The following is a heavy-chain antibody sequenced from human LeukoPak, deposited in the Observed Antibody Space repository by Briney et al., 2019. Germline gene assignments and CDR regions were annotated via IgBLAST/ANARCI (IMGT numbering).Heavy chain of an antibody. J-gene: IGHJ4*02. CDR3: AKSRMVVAAAGYDY. V-gene: IGHV3-23*01. Sequence: GGSLRLSCAASGFTFSSYAMGWVHQAPGKGLEWVSAISGSGGSTYYADSVKGRFTISRDNSKNTLYLQMNSLRAEDTAVYYCAKSRMVVAAAGYDYWGQGTLVTVSS. D-gene: IGHD2-15*01. CDR1: GFTFSSYA. CDR2: ISGSGGST.